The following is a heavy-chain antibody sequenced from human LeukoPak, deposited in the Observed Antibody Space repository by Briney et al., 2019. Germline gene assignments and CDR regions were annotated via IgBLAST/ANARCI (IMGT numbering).Heavy chain of an antibody. CDR2: VSDNGRDT. V-gene: IGHV3-23*01. CDR1: EFTFSSYG. J-gene: IGHJ4*02. Sequence: GGSLRLSCSASEFTFSSYGMSWVRQAPGKGLEWVSAVSDNGRDTYYADSVKGRFTISKDNSKNTLFLQMNSLRAEDTAVYYCAKRVPYSSSSVYFDSWGQGTLVTVSS. CDR3: AKRVPYSSSSVYFDS. D-gene: IGHD6-6*01.